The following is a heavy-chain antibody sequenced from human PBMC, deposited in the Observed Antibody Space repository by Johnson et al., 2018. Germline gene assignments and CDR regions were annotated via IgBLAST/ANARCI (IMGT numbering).Heavy chain of an antibody. V-gene: IGHV4-61*01. CDR2: IYYSGST. J-gene: IGHJ3*02. D-gene: IGHD3-16*01. CDR3: ARADVGADAFDI. CDR1: GGSVSSGSYY. Sequence: VQLVESGPGLVKPSETLSLTCTVSGGSVSSGSYYWSWIRQPPGKGLEWIGYIYYSGSTNYNPSLKSRVTISVDTSKNQFSLKLSSVTAADTAVYYCARADVGADAFDIWGQGTMVTVSS.